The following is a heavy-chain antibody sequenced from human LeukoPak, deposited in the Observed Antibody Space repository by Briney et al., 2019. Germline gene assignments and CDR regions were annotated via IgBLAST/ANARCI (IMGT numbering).Heavy chain of an antibody. D-gene: IGHD2-15*01. Sequence: GGSLRLSCAASGFTFSNYAMNWVRQAPGKGLEWVSAISGSGGSTYYADSVNGRFTISRDNSKNTLYLQMDSLRAEDTAVYFCAKDGGYCSGGSCPDYYYYYMDVWGKGTTVTVSS. CDR3: AKDGGYCSGGSCPDYYYYYMDV. CDR2: ISGSGGST. CDR1: GFTFSNYA. J-gene: IGHJ6*03. V-gene: IGHV3-23*01.